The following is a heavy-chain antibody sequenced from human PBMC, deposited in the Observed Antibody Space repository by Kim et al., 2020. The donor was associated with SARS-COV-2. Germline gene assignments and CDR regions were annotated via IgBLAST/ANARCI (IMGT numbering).Heavy chain of an antibody. D-gene: IGHD1-1*01. Sequence: GGSLRLSCAASGFTFSSYAMSWVRQAPGKGLEWVSAISGSGGSTYYADSVKGRFIIPSDNSKNTPYLQMNSLSAEDTAVYYCAKDRELERRWEGAGYYFDYWGQGTLVTVSS. CDR1: GFTFSSYA. CDR3: AKDRELERRWEGAGYYFDY. CDR2: ISGSGGST. V-gene: IGHV3-23*01. J-gene: IGHJ4*02.